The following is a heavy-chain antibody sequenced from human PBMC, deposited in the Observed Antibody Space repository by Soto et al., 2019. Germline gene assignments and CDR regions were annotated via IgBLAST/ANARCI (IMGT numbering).Heavy chain of an antibody. CDR1: GGSISSGGYS. Sequence: QLQLQESGSGLVKPSQTLSLTCAVSGGSISSGGYSWSWIRQPPGKGLEWSGYIYHSGSTYYNPSLKSRVTISVDRSENQFSLKLSSVTAADTAVYYCASAYYDFWSGYPQYYGLDVWGQGTTVTVSS. D-gene: IGHD3-3*01. CDR3: ASAYYDFWSGYPQYYGLDV. J-gene: IGHJ6*02. CDR2: IYHSGST. V-gene: IGHV4-30-2*01.